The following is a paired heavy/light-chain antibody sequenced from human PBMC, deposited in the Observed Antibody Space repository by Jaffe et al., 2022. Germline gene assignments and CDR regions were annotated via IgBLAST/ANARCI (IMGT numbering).Heavy chain of an antibody. CDR3: AKDMVVPKQYYYYMDV. D-gene: IGHD2-15*01. CDR2: ISGSGGST. V-gene: IGHV3-23*01. Sequence: EVQLLESGGGLVQPGGSLRLSCAASGFTFSSYAMTWVRQAPGKGLEWVSVISGSGGSTYYADSVKGRFTISRDNSKNTLYLQMNTLRAEDTAVYYCAKDMVVPKQYYYYMDVWGKGTTVTVS. J-gene: IGHJ6*03. CDR1: GFTFSSYA.
Light chain of an antibody. CDR2: GVN. J-gene: IGLJ3*02. V-gene: IGLV2-14*01. CDR1: SSDVGGYNY. CDR3: SSYTSSSTLVV. Sequence: QSALTQPASVSGSPGQSITISCTGTSSDVGGYNYVSWYQQHPGKAPKLMIYGVNTRPSGVSNRFSGSKSGNTASLTISGLQAEDEADYYCSSYTSSSTLVVFGGGTKLTVL.